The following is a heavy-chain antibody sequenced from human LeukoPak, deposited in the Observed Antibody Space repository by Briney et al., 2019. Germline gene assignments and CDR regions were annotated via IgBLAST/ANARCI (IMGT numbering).Heavy chain of an antibody. V-gene: IGHV1-18*01. D-gene: IGHD3-9*01. CDR2: ISAYNGNT. CDR3: ARDGAELRYFDWLYITSYAFDI. Sequence: GASVKVSCKASGYTFTSYGISWVRQAPGQGLEWMGWISAYNGNTNYAQKLQGRVTMTTDTSTSTAYMELRSLRSDDTAVYYCARDGAELRYFDWLYITSYAFDIWGQGTLVTVSS. J-gene: IGHJ4*02. CDR1: GYTFTSYG.